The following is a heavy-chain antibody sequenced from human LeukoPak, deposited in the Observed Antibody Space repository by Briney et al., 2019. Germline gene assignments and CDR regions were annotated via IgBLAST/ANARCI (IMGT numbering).Heavy chain of an antibody. CDR1: GFTFNNYA. CDR2: ISGSGNST. V-gene: IGHV3-23*01. CDR3: VKDNSNWYWYFDL. D-gene: IGHD1-1*01. Sequence: GGSLRLSCVASGFTFNNYAMIWVRQAPGKGLEWVSVISGSGNSTYYADSVKGRFTISRDNSKNTLYLQMNSPRGEDTAVYHCVKDNSNWYWYFDLWGRGTLVTVSS. J-gene: IGHJ2*01.